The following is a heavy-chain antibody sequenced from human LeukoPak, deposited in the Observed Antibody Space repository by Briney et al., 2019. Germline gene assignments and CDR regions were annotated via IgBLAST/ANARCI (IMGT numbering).Heavy chain of an antibody. CDR1: GYTFTSYD. Sequence: ASVKVSCKASGYTFTSYDISWVRQAPGQGLEWTGWISAYSGNTNYAQKLQGRVTMTTDTSTSTAYMELRSLRSDDTAVYYCARGPAYCGGDCYFDYWGQGTLVTVSS. CDR2: ISAYSGNT. D-gene: IGHD2-21*02. CDR3: ARGPAYCGGDCYFDY. J-gene: IGHJ4*02. V-gene: IGHV1-18*01.